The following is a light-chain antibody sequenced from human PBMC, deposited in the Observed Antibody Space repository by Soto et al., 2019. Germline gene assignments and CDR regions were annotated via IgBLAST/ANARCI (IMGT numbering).Light chain of an antibody. V-gene: IGLV3-21*02. CDR2: DDS. Sequence: SYELTQPPSVSVAPGQTARITCGGTNIGSKSVHWYQQKPGQAPMLVVYDDSDRPSGIPERFSGSNSGNTATLTISRVEAGDEADYYCHVWDGSSDLVVFGGGTKLTVL. CDR1: NIGSKS. CDR3: HVWDGSSDLVV. J-gene: IGLJ2*01.